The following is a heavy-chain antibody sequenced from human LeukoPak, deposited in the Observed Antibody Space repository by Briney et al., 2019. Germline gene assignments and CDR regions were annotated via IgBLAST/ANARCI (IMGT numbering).Heavy chain of an antibody. CDR2: INHSGST. CDR1: GGSFGGYY. J-gene: IGHJ4*02. D-gene: IGHD3-22*01. V-gene: IGHV4-34*01. Sequence: SETLSLTCAVYGGSFGGYYWSWIRQPPGKGLEWIGEINHSGSTNYNPSLKSRVTISVDTSKNQFSLKLSSVTAADTAVYYSARGHYYDSSGYYDQGPRNDYWGQGTLVTVSS. CDR3: ARGHYYDSSGYYDQGPRNDY.